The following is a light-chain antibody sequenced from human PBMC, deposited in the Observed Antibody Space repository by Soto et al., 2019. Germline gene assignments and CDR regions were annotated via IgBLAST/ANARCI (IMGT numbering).Light chain of an antibody. Sequence: EIVLTQSPATLSLSPGERATLSCRASQSVSSYLAWYQQRPGQAPRLLIYDVSNGATGIPARFSGSGSGTDFTLTISSLAPEDFAVYYCQQSSDWPLTFGGGTKVEIK. CDR1: QSVSSY. CDR3: QQSSDWPLT. J-gene: IGKJ4*01. V-gene: IGKV3-11*01. CDR2: DVS.